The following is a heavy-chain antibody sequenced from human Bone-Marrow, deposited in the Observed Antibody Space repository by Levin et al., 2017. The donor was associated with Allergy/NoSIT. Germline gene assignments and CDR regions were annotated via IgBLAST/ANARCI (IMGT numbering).Heavy chain of an antibody. V-gene: IGHV1-24*01. CDR3: FGGSGSYYEKYYFDY. CDR2: FDPEDGET. D-gene: IGHD3-10*01. Sequence: GASVKVSCKVSGYTLTELSMHWVRQAPGKGLEWMGGFDPEDGETIYAQKFQGRVTMTEDTSTDTAYMELSSLRSEDTAVYYCFGGSGSYYEKYYFDYWGQGTLVTVSS. CDR1: GYTLTELS. J-gene: IGHJ4*02.